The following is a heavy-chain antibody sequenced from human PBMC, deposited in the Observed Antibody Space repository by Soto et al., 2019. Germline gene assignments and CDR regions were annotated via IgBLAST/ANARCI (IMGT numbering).Heavy chain of an antibody. D-gene: IGHD4-17*01. CDR1: GDSISSSSYY. CDR3: ATFRGLTTVTTERYFDY. CDR2: MHYSGST. J-gene: IGHJ4*02. Sequence: QLQLQESGPGLVKPSETLSLTCTVSGDSISSSSYYWGWIRQPPGKGREWTGRMHYSGSTYYNSSLKSRITISADTSKNQCSLKLSSVTAADAAVYYCATFRGLTTVTTERYFDYWGQGTLVTVSS. V-gene: IGHV4-39*01.